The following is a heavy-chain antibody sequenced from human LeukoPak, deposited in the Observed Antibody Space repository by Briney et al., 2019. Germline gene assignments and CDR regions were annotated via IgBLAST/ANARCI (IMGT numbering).Heavy chain of an antibody. Sequence: SETLSLTCTVSGGSISSYYWSWIRQPPGKGLEWIGYIYYSGSTNYNPSLKSRVTISVDTSKNQFSLKLSSVTAADTAVYYCARVSRLRYYYDSSDAFDIWGQGTMVTVSS. V-gene: IGHV4-59*01. D-gene: IGHD3-22*01. CDR2: IYYSGST. J-gene: IGHJ3*02. CDR1: GGSISSYY. CDR3: ARVSRLRYYYDSSDAFDI.